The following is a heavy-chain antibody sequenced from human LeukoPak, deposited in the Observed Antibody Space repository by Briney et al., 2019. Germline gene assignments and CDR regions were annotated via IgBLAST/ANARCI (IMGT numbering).Heavy chain of an antibody. V-gene: IGHV3-30-3*01. Sequence: GGSLRLSCAASGSTFSSYAMHWVRQAPGKGLEWVAVISYDGSNKYYADSVKGRFTISRDNSKNTLYLQMNSLRAEDTAVYYCALLGVVNPILGYWGQGTLVTVSS. D-gene: IGHD3-3*01. J-gene: IGHJ4*02. CDR1: GSTFSSYA. CDR2: ISYDGSNK. CDR3: ALLGVVNPILGY.